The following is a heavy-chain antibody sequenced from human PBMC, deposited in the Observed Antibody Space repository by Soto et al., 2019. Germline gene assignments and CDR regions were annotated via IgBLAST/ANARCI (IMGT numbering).Heavy chain of an antibody. V-gene: IGHV1-18*01. CDR3: ARGRYGDY. J-gene: IGHJ4*02. Sequence: QVHLVQSAAEVKKPGASVKVSYQGSGYAFTTYGITWVRQAPGQGLEWMGWISAHNGNTNYAQKLQGRVTVTRDTSTSTAYMELRSLRYDDTAVYYCARGRYGDYWGQGALVTVSS. CDR2: ISAHNGNT. CDR1: GYAFTTYG. D-gene: IGHD1-1*01.